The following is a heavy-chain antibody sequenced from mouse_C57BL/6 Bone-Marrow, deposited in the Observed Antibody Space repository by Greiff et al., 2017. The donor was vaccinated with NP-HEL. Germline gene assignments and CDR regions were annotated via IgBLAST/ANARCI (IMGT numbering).Heavy chain of an antibody. J-gene: IGHJ3*01. D-gene: IGHD1-1*01. Sequence: EVKLVESGGDLVKPGGSLKLSCAASGFTFSSYGMSWVRQTPDKRLEWVATISSGGSYTYYPDSVKGRFTISRDNAKNTLYLQMSSLKSEDTAMYYCARQGFIYYYGSRQAWFAYWGQGTLVTVSA. CDR3: ARQGFIYYYGSRQAWFAY. CDR1: GFTFSSYG. V-gene: IGHV5-6*02. CDR2: ISSGGSYT.